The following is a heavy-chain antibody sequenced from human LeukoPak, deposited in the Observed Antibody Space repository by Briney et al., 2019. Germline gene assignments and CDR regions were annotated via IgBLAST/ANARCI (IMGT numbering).Heavy chain of an antibody. Sequence: GGSLRLSCAASRFTFSSYAMSWVRQAPGKGLEWVSAISGSGGSTYYADSVKGRFTISRDNSKNTLYLQMNSLRAEDTAVYYCAKVLAAAVKGYYFDYWGQGTLVTVSS. V-gene: IGHV3-23*01. D-gene: IGHD6-13*01. CDR1: RFTFSSYA. CDR2: ISGSGGST. CDR3: AKVLAAAVKGYYFDY. J-gene: IGHJ4*02.